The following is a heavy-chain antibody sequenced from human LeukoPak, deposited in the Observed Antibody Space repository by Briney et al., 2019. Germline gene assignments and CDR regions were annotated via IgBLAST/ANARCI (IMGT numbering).Heavy chain of an antibody. D-gene: IGHD3-16*02. J-gene: IGHJ4*02. CDR3: AKDRGRLGELSSC. CDR1: GFTLSSYG. V-gene: IGHV3-30*18. Sequence: GGSLRLSCAASGFTLSSYGMHWVRQAPGKGLEWLAVISYDGSNKYYADSVKGRFTISRDNSKNTLYLQMNSLRAEDTAVYYCAKDRGRLGELSSCWGQGALVTVSS. CDR2: ISYDGSNK.